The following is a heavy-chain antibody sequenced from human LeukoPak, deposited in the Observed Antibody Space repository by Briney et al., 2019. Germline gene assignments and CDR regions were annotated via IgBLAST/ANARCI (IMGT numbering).Heavy chain of an antibody. J-gene: IGHJ4*02. Sequence: SETLSLTCTVSGGSISSSSYYWGWIRQPPGKGLEWVGSIYYSGSTYYHPSLKRRATISVDTSKNQFSLKLSSVTGADTAVYYCARHPWLEYYFDYWGQGTLVTVSS. CDR3: ARHPWLEYYFDY. D-gene: IGHD6-19*01. CDR2: IYYSGST. V-gene: IGHV4-39*01. CDR1: GGSISSSSYY.